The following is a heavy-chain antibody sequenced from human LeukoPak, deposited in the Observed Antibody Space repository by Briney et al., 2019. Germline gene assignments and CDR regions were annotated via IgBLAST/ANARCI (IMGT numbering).Heavy chain of an antibody. CDR3: ARVWVDYYGSGSYYIDY. D-gene: IGHD3-10*01. V-gene: IGHV4-30-4*01. J-gene: IGHJ4*02. Sequence: SETLSLTCTVSGGSISSGDYYWSWIRQPPGKGLEWIGYIYYSGSTYYNPSLKSRVTISVDTSKNQFSLKLSSVTAADTAVYYCARVWVDYYGSGSYYIDYWGQGTLVTVSS. CDR2: IYYSGST. CDR1: GGSISSGDYY.